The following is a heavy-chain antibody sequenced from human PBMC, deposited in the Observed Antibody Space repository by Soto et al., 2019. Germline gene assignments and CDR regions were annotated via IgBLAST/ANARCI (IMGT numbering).Heavy chain of an antibody. CDR2: IQNSGTS. J-gene: IGHJ5*01. V-gene: IGHV4-59*01. D-gene: IGHD3-22*01. CDR3: ARDFYDSVGYTWFDS. CDR1: GDTSTSYY. Sequence: PSETLSLTCTVSGDTSTSYYWGWIRQAPGKGLEWIGHIQNSGTSTHNPSLNGRVTISIDMSKKQFSLKLTSLTSADTAVYYCARDFYDSVGYTWFDSWSQGTLVTVSS.